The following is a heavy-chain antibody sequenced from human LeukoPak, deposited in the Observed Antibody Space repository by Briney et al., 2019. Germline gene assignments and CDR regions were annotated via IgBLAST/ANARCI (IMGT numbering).Heavy chain of an antibody. V-gene: IGHV1-58*01. J-gene: IGHJ3*02. CDR3: AAELYGVYTDCCTFHI. Sequence: GASVKVSCKTSGFTFSTSAVQWVRQARGQRLEWIGWIIVGSGATNYAQSLQGRFTITRDTSTNTAYMELGSLGAEDSAVYYCAAELYGVYTDCCTFHIWGQGTMVTVSS. D-gene: IGHD4-17*01. CDR2: IIVGSGAT. CDR1: GFTFSTSA.